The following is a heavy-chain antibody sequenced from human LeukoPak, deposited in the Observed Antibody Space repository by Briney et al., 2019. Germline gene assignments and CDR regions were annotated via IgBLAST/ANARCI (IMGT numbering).Heavy chain of an antibody. D-gene: IGHD4-17*01. V-gene: IGHV1-46*01. CDR2: INPSSGGT. Sequence: GASVKVSCKASGYTFTRHYMNWVRQAPGQGLEWMGKINPSSGGTGYAQKFQGRVTMTRDTSTSTVYMELRSLRSDDTAVYYCARVLSTVWGDYWGQGTLVTVSS. J-gene: IGHJ4*02. CDR3: ARVLSTVWGDY. CDR1: GYTFTRHY.